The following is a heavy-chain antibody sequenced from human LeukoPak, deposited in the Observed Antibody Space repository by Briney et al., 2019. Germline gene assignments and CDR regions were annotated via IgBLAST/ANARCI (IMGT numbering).Heavy chain of an antibody. V-gene: IGHV3-23*01. CDR3: ARDTNNGLDV. J-gene: IGHJ6*02. CDR1: GFTFSSYA. Sequence: GGSLSLSCEASGFTFSSYAMSWVRPAPGKGLEWVSAISGSGGSTYYADSVKGRFTITRDNAQNFMSLQMNSLKPEDTAVYYCARDTNNGLDVWGRGTTVTVSS. D-gene: IGHD1-14*01. CDR2: ISGSGGST.